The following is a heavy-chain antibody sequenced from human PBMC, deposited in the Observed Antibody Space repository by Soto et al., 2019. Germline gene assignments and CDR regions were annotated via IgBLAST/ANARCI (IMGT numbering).Heavy chain of an antibody. J-gene: IGHJ4*02. D-gene: IGHD1-1*01. Sequence: PGGSLRLSCAASGFTFSSYAMSWVRQAPGKGLEWVSAISGSGGSTYYADSVKGRFTISRDNSKNTLYLQMNNLRAEDTAVYYCAKDLEVVMGEDPFDYWGQGTLVTSPQ. V-gene: IGHV3-23*01. CDR1: GFTFSSYA. CDR2: ISGSGGST. CDR3: AKDLEVVMGEDPFDY.